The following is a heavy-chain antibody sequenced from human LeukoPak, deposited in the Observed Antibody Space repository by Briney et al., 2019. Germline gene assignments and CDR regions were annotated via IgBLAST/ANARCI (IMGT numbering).Heavy chain of an antibody. J-gene: IGHJ4*02. Sequence: ASVKVSCKASGYTFIGYHMHWVRQAPGQGLEWMGWINPNSGDTNYAQKFQGRVTMTRDTSISTAYMELSRLRSDDTAVYYCARASAGYSSSWYVGWGQGTLVTVSS. CDR1: GYTFIGYH. CDR3: ARASAGYSSSWYVG. V-gene: IGHV1-2*02. CDR2: INPNSGDT. D-gene: IGHD6-13*01.